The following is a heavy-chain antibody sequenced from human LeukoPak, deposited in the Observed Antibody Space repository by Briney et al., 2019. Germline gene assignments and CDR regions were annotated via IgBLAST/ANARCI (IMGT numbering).Heavy chain of an antibody. CDR2: IKQDGSEK. CDR3: ARGEKHWGSVDY. V-gene: IGHV3-7*01. Sequence: GGSLRLSCAASGFTFSSYRMSWVRQAPGKGLEWVANIKQDGSEKYYVDSVKGRFTISRDNAKNSLYLQMNILRAEDTAVYYCARGEKHWGSVDYWGQGTLVTVSS. CDR1: GFTFSSYR. J-gene: IGHJ4*02. D-gene: IGHD7-27*01.